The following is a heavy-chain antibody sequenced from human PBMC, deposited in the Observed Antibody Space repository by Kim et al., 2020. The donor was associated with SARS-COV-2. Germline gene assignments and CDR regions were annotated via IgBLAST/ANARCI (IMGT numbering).Heavy chain of an antibody. V-gene: IGHV1-69*13. CDR3: ARDRGDYYGSGSYYYYYYGMDV. J-gene: IGHJ6*02. CDR1: GGTFSSYA. CDR2: IIPIFGTA. D-gene: IGHD3-10*01. Sequence: SVKVSCKASGGTFSSYAISWVRQAPGQGLEWMGGIIPIFGTANYAQKFQGRVTITADESTSTAYMELSSLRSEDTAVYYCARDRGDYYGSGSYYYYYYGMDVWGQGTTVTVSS.